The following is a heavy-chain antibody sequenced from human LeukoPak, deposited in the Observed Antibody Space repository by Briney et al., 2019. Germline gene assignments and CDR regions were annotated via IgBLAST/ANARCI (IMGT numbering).Heavy chain of an antibody. CDR3: AKGGPKWELRGPFDY. J-gene: IGHJ4*02. D-gene: IGHD1-26*01. Sequence: HSGGSLRLSCAASGFTFSSYAMSWVRQAPGKGLEWVSAISGSGGSTYYADSVKGRFIISRDNSKNTLYLQMNSLTAEDTAVFYCAKGGPKWELRGPFDYWGQGTLVIVSS. CDR2: ISGSGGST. V-gene: IGHV3-23*01. CDR1: GFTFSSYA.